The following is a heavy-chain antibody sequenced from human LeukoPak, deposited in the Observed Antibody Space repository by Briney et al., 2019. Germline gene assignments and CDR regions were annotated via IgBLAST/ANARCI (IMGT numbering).Heavy chain of an antibody. CDR1: GGSISSYY. CDR3: ARYYCTGGSCYVTNWLDP. D-gene: IGHD3-10*01. V-gene: IGHV4-4*07. Sequence: SETLSLTCTVSGGSISSYYWSWIRQPAGKGLEWIGRIYTSGSTNYNPSLKSRVTMSVDTSKNQFSLKLSSVTAADTAVYYCARYYCTGGSCYVTNWLDPWGQGTLVVVSS. J-gene: IGHJ5*02. CDR2: IYTSGST.